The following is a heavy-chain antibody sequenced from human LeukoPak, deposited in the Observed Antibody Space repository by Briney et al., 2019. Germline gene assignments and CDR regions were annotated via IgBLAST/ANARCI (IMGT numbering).Heavy chain of an antibody. D-gene: IGHD1-1*01. CDR3: PRDPELEESGY. CDR2: IIPILGIA. V-gene: IGHV1-69*04. CDR1: GGTFSSYT. J-gene: IGHJ4*02. Sequence: GASVKVSCKASGGTFSSYTISWVRQAPGQGLEWMGRIIPILGIANYAQKFQGRVTITADKSTSTAYMELSSLRSEDTAVYYCPRDPELEESGYWGQGTLVTVSS.